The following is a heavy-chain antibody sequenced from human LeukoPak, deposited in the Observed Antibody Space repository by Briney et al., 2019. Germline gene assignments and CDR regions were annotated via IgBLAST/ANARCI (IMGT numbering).Heavy chain of an antibody. V-gene: IGHV1-8*01. D-gene: IGHD3-10*01. CDR1: VYTFTNYD. CDR3: ARGRGGTVVRGYLDY. CDR2: RNSNSGNT. J-gene: IGHJ4*02. Sequence: ASVKVSCKASVYTFTNYDIMWVRQATGQGPEWMGWRNSNSGNTGYAKKFQGRVTMTRDTSINTAYMELHSLTSEDTAVYYCARGRGGTVVRGYLDYWGQGTLVTVSS.